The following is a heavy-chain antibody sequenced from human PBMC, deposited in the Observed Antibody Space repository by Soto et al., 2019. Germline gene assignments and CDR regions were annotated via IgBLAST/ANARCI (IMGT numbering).Heavy chain of an antibody. CDR3: AREPSSLAEAGSSYGLDV. Sequence: QVQLVQSGAEVKKPGASVKVSCKASGYTFTNYYMHWVRQAPGQGLEWVGMFNPSDDTTYYAQKFQGRVTMTRDTSTSTVYMELRSLRSDDTAVYYCAREPSSLAEAGSSYGLDVWGQGTSVTVSS. J-gene: IGHJ6*02. V-gene: IGHV1-46*01. D-gene: IGHD6-13*01. CDR2: FNPSDDTT. CDR1: GYTFTNYY.